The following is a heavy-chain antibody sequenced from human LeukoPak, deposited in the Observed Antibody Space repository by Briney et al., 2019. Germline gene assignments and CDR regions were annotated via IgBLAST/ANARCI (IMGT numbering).Heavy chain of an antibody. CDR3: ARVRPWGTTLDY. Sequence: KPSETLSLTCTVAGGSISSYFGSWSRQPPGKRLEWIGYIYYSGSTNYNPSFKGRVTISVDTSKNQFSLKLSTVTAADTAVYYCARVRPWGTTLDYWGQGTLVTVSS. D-gene: IGHD1-7*01. J-gene: IGHJ4*02. V-gene: IGHV4-59*01. CDR2: IYYSGST. CDR1: GGSISSYF.